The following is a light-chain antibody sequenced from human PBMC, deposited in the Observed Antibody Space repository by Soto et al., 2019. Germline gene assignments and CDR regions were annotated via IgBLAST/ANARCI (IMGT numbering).Light chain of an antibody. V-gene: IGKV3-20*01. CDR1: QSVDRRS. CDR2: GIS. CDR3: QQYNSYSRT. J-gene: IGKJ1*01. Sequence: IVLTQSPGTLSLSPGERATLSCRASQSVDRRSLAWYQQKPGQPPRLLIFGISNRATGIPARFSGSGSGTEFTLTISSLQPDDFATYYCQQYNSYSRTFGQGTKV.